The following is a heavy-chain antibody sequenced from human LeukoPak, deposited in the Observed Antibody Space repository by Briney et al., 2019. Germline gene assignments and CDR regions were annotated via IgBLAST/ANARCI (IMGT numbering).Heavy chain of an antibody. J-gene: IGHJ4*02. V-gene: IGHV3-53*01. CDR1: GFTFSSYA. CDR2: IYRGGST. Sequence: GGFLRLSCAASGFTFSSYAMSWVRQAPGKGLEWVSVIYRGGSTYYADSVKGRFTISRDNSRNTLYLQMNSLRAEDTAVYYCARGPSSSWAREDNWGQGTLVTVSS. D-gene: IGHD6-13*01. CDR3: ARGPSSSWAREDN.